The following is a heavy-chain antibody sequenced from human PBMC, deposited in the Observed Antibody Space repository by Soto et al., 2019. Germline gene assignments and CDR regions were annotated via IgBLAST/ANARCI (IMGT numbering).Heavy chain of an antibody. CDR1: GGSFSCYY. J-gene: IGHJ4*02. CDR3: AGRYCTGGSCYRP. D-gene: IGHD2-15*01. CDR2: INHDGIT. Sequence: QVQLQQWGAGLLKPSETLSLTCAISGGSFSCYYWSWIRQPPGKGLEWIGEINHDGITNYNPSLKRRVTLSLDTSKNQFSLKLTSVTAADTAVYYCAGRYCTGGSCYRPWGQGTLVTVSS. V-gene: IGHV4-34*01.